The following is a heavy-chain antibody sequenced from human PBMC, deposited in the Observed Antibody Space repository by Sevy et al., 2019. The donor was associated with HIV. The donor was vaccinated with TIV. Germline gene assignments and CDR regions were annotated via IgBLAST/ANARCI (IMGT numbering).Heavy chain of an antibody. CDR2: ISGSGGST. CDR1: GFTFSSYA. D-gene: IGHD3-10*01. J-gene: IGHJ5*02. CDR3: AKDSTMALKQNWFDP. Sequence: GGSLRLSCAASGFTFSSYAMSWVRQAPGKGLEWVSAISGSGGSTYYADSVKGRFTISRDKSKNTLYLQMNSLRAEDTAVYYCAKDSTMALKQNWFDPWGQGTLVTVSS. V-gene: IGHV3-23*01.